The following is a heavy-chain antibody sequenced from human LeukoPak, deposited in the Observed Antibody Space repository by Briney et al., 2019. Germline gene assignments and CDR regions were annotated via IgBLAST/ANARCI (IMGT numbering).Heavy chain of an antibody. CDR1: GFTFRRYS. CDR3: AKDDHGGSGWRDYFDQ. CDR2: ISSGSSAI. Sequence: HTGGSLRLSCVAAGFTFRRYSINWVRQAPGKGLKWVSYISSGSSAISYADSMKGRFTISRDNAGNSLYLQMNSLRAEDTAVYYCAKDDHGGSGWRDYFDQWGQGTMVTVSS. V-gene: IGHV3-48*01. D-gene: IGHD6-19*01. J-gene: IGHJ4*02.